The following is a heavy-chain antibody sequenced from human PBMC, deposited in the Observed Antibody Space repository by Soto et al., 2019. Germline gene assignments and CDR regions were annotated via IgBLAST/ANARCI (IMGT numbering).Heavy chain of an antibody. CDR1: GYNFTGYY. D-gene: IGHD6-19*01. CDR2: INPNSGGT. J-gene: IGHJ6*02. CDR3: AREQFHGYDDYGMDV. Sequence: ASVKVSCKASGYNFTGYYMHWVRQSPVQGLEWMGWINPNSGGTNYVHKVQGRVTMTRDTSISTAYIERSRLRSEDTAVYYCAREQFHGYDDYGMDVWGQGTTVTVSS. V-gene: IGHV1-2*07.